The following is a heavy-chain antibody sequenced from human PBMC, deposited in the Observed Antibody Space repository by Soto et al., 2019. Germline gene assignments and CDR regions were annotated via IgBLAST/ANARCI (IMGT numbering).Heavy chain of an antibody. CDR3: ARQGRASGLNYYYYGMDV. J-gene: IGHJ6*02. Sequence: SETLSLTCTVSGGSISSSSYYWGWIRQPPGKGLEWIGGIYYSGSTYYNPSLKSRVTISVDTSKNQFSLKLSSVTAADTAVYYCARQGRASGLNYYYYGMDVWGQGTTVTVSS. D-gene: IGHD1-26*01. CDR2: IYYSGST. CDR1: GGSISSSSYY. V-gene: IGHV4-39*01.